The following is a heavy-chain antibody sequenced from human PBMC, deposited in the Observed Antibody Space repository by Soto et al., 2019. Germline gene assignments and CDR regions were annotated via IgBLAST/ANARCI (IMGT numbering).Heavy chain of an antibody. CDR3: ARDLERRSVAGADFVDY. Sequence: ASVKVSCKTSGHTFTSYGFSWMRQAPGQGLEWLGWISGYDGNTKYAQKMQGRVTMTTDTSTNTVYMELKSLRSDDTAVYYCARDLERRSVAGADFVDYWG. D-gene: IGHD6-19*01. J-gene: IGHJ4*01. V-gene: IGHV1-18*01. CDR2: ISGYDGNT. CDR1: GHTFTSYG.